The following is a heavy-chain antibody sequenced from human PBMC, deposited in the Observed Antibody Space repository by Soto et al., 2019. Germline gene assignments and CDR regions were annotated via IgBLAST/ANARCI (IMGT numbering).Heavy chain of an antibody. V-gene: IGHV1-69*12. Sequence: QVQLVQSGAEVKKSGSSVKVACKVSGDTFSNYAINWVRRAPGQGLEWMGAIVPIFRTTNYAQKFQDRVTITADESTITAYMELSRLRSDDTATYYCAREASAPGTFREDASDIWGQGTKVTVSS. CDR3: AREASAPGTFREDASDI. D-gene: IGHD1-7*01. CDR2: IVPIFRTT. CDR1: GDTFSNYA. J-gene: IGHJ3*02.